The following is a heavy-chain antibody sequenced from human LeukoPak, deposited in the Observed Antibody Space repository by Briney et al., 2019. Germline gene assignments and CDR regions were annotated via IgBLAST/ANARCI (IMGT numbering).Heavy chain of an antibody. CDR3: ATDSSSWSYFDY. CDR2: IYYSGST. D-gene: IGHD6-13*01. CDR1: GGSVSSGSYY. Sequence: KSSETLSLTCIVSGGSVSSGSYYWSWIRQPPGKGLEWIGYIYYSGSTNYNPSLKSRVTISVDTSKNQFSLKLSSVTAADTAVYYCATDSSSWSYFDYWGQGTLVTVSS. V-gene: IGHV4-61*01. J-gene: IGHJ4*02.